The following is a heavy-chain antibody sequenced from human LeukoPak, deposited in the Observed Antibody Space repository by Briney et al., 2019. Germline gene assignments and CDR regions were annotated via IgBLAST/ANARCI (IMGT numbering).Heavy chain of an antibody. CDR1: GFTFSDYY. Sequence: GGSLRLSCAASGFTFSDYYMSWIRQAPGKGLEGVSYISSSGSTIYYADSVKGRFTISRDNAKNSLYLQMNSLRAEDTAVYYCARVRVVVAVNTAYFDYWGQGTLVTVSS. D-gene: IGHD2-15*01. V-gene: IGHV3-11*01. CDR3: ARVRVVVAVNTAYFDY. J-gene: IGHJ4*02. CDR2: ISSSGSTI.